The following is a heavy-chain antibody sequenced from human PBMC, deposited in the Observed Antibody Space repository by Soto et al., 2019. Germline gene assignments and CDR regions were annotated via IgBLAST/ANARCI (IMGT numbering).Heavy chain of an antibody. CDR2: IYHSGTT. D-gene: IGHD3-10*01. Sequence: SETLSLTCSVSGASISSYYWSWIRQPPGKGLEWLGYIYHSGTTSYNPSLQSRVTISLDTSKNQFSLKLTSATAADTAVYDCARHLNYNYFDYWGQGTLVTVSS. V-gene: IGHV4-59*01. J-gene: IGHJ4*02. CDR3: ARHLNYNYFDY. CDR1: GASISSYY.